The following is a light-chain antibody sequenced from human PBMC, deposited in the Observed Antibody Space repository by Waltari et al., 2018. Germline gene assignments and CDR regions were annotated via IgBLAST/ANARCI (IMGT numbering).Light chain of an antibody. J-gene: IGKJ1*01. V-gene: IGKV1-5*03. CDR3: QQYRNLWT. CDR2: KAS. Sequence: DIQMTQSPSTLSASVGDRVTITCRASQSLSNWLAWDQQKPGKAPKVLIYKASTLESGVPSMFSGSGSGTEFTLTISSLQPDDFATYYCQQYRNLWTFGQGTKVEIK. CDR1: QSLSNW.